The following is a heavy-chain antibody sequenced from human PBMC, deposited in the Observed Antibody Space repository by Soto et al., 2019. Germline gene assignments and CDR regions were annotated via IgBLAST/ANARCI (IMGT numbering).Heavy chain of an antibody. D-gene: IGHD1-1*01. Sequence: PSETLSLTCTVSGGSISSGDYYWSWIRQPPGKGLEWSGYIYYSGRTYYNPSLKSRVTISVDTSKNQFSLKLSSVTAADTAVYYCARDVSHGTRFYYYYGMDVWGQGTTVTVSS. CDR1: GGSISSGDYY. J-gene: IGHJ6*02. CDR2: IYYSGRT. CDR3: ARDVSHGTRFYYYYGMDV. V-gene: IGHV4-30-4*01.